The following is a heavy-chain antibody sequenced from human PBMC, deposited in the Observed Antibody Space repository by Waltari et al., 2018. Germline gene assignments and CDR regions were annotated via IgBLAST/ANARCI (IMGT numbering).Heavy chain of an antibody. V-gene: IGHV1-8*01. J-gene: IGHJ6*02. CDR2: MTRMSGST. CDR3: ARGSDDYYNGLDV. Sequence: QVQLVQSGAEVKKPGASVKVSCKVSGDTFTSSDFNWVRQATGQGLEGVGWMTRMSGSTAYAEKFQGRVTLTRNISANTAYMELSSLISDDTAVYYCARGSDDYYNGLDVWGQGTTVIVSS. CDR1: GDTFTSSD.